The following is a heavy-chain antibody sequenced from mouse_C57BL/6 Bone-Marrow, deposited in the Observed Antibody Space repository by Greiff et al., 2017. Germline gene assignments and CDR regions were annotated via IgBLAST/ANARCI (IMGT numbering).Heavy chain of an antibody. D-gene: IGHD3-3*01. V-gene: IGHV1-7*01. CDR2: INPSSGYT. CDR1: GYTFTSYW. J-gene: IGHJ3*01. Sequence: VQLQQSGAELAKPGASVKLSCKASGYTFTSYWMHWVKQRPGKGLEWIGYINPSSGYTKYNQKFKDKATLTADKSSNTAYMQRSSLTYEDSAVYYSASPGDGAWFAYWGQGTLVTVSA. CDR3: ASPGDGAWFAY.